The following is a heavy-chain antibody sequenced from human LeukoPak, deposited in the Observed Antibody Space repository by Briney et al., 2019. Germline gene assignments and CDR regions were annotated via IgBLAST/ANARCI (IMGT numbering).Heavy chain of an antibody. J-gene: IGHJ4*02. CDR1: GFTFYNYA. D-gene: IGHD2-2*01. CDR3: AKRIGSCNNIRCLYFDH. Sequence: GGSLRLSCAASGFTFYNYAMSWVRLAPGKGLEWVSTVSGSGGGTYYADSVKGRFTISSDNSKNTVNLQMNSLRAEDTAVYYCAKRIGSCNNIRCLYFDHWGQGAPVTVSS. CDR2: VSGSGGGT. V-gene: IGHV3-23*01.